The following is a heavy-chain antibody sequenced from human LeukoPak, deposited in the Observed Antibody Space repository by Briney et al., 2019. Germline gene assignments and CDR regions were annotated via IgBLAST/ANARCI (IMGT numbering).Heavy chain of an antibody. CDR2: IASDGST. CDR3: IGSGGWPGY. V-gene: IGHV3-74*01. CDR1: GFTFSSFW. Sequence: GGSLRLSCAASGFTFSSFWMHWVRHVPGKGLVWVSRIASDGSTVYADSVKGRFTISRDNAKDTVYLQMNSLRVEDTAVYYRIGSGGWPGYWGQGTLVTVSS. J-gene: IGHJ4*02. D-gene: IGHD1-26*01.